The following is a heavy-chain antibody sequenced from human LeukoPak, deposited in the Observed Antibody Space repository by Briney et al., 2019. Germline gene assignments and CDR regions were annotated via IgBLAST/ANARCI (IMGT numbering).Heavy chain of an antibody. J-gene: IGHJ4*02. CDR3: ARDREVEGYYFDY. CDR2: INPNSGGT. CDR1: GYTFTGYY. D-gene: IGHD1-1*01. Sequence: ASVKVSCKASGYTFTGYYMHWVRQAPGQGLECMGWINPNSGGTNYAQKFQGRVTMTRDTSISTAYMELSRLRSDDTAVYYCARDREVEGYYFDYWGQGTLVTVSS. V-gene: IGHV1-2*02.